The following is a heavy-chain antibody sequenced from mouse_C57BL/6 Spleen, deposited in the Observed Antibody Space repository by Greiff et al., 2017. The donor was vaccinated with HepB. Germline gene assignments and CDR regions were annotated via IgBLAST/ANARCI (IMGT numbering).Heavy chain of an antibody. J-gene: IGHJ4*01. D-gene: IGHD1-1*01. Sequence: LQESGAELARPGASVKLSCKASGYTFTSYGISWVKQRTGQGLEWIGEIYPRSGNTYYDEKFKGKATLTADKSSSTAYMELRSLTSEDSAVYFCARWDYGSSYAMDYWGQGTSVTVSS. CDR1: GYTFTSYG. CDR3: ARWDYGSSYAMDY. CDR2: IYPRSGNT. V-gene: IGHV1-81*01.